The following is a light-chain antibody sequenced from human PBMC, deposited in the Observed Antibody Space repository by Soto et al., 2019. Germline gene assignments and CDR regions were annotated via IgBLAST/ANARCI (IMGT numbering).Light chain of an antibody. J-gene: IGLJ3*02. CDR2: EGS. Sequence: QSALTQPASVSGSPGQSITISCTGTRSDVGSYYLVSWYQQHPGTAPKLIIYEGSKRPSGISNRFSGSKSGNTASLTLSGLQAEDEAEYFGSSYARTVLFGGGTQLTVL. CDR1: RSDVGSYYL. V-gene: IGLV2-23*01. CDR3: SSYARTVL.